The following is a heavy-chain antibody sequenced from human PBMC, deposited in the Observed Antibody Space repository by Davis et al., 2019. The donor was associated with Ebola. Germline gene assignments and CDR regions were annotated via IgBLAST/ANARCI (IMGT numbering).Heavy chain of an antibody. D-gene: IGHD2-15*01. CDR3: ARALGYCRFDP. V-gene: IGHV4-39*07. Sequence: SETLSLTCTVSGGSISSSSYYWAWIRQPPGKGLEWIGEINHSGSTNYNPSLKSRVTISVDTSKNQFSLKLSSVTAADTAVYYCARALGYCRFDPWGQGTLVTVSS. CDR1: GGSISSSSYY. J-gene: IGHJ5*02. CDR2: INHSGST.